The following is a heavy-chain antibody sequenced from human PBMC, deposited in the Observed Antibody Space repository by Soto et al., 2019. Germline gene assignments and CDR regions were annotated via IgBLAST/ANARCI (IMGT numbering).Heavy chain of an antibody. Sequence: PSETLSLTCTVSGGSISSYYWSWIRQPPGKGLEWIGYIYYSGSTNYNPSLKSRVTISVDTSKNQFSLKLSSVTAADTAVYYCASHPLSGGYCSGGSCYSPVVDWYFDLWGRGTLVTVSS. CDR2: IYYSGST. CDR3: ASHPLSGGYCSGGSCYSPVVDWYFDL. CDR1: GGSISSYY. J-gene: IGHJ2*01. D-gene: IGHD2-15*01. V-gene: IGHV4-59*01.